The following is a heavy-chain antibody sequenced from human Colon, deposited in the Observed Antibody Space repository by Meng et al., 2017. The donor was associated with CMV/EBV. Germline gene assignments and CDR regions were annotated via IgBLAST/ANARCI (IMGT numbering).Heavy chain of an antibody. D-gene: IGHD2-15*01. J-gene: IGHJ4*02. CDR1: GFPFSSHA. Sequence: CAASGFPFSSHAMSWVRKAPGKGLEWVSAISGTGSRTTYADSARGRFTISRDNSKNTLYLQMNSLSAGDTAIYYCAKDRVDDAYYFDYWGQGTLVTVSS. CDR2: ISGTGSRT. V-gene: IGHV3-23*01. CDR3: AKDRVDDAYYFDY.